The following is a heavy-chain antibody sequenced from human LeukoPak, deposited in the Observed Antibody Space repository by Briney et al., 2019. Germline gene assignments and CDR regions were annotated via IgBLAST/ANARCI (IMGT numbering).Heavy chain of an antibody. V-gene: IGHV3-48*02. D-gene: IGHD4-17*01. CDR2: IRYSGVTM. CDR1: GFTVSSNY. J-gene: IGHJ4*02. CDR3: VRDYDYAPDY. Sequence: AGGSLRLSCAASGFTVSSNYMNWVRQAPGKGLEWVSNIRYSGVTMYYADSVKGRFTISRDNARNSLYLQMNSLRDEDTAVYYCVRDYDYAPDYWGQGTLVTVSS.